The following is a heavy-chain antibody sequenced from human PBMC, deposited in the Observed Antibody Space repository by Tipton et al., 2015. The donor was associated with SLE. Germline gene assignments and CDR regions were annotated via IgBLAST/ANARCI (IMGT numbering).Heavy chain of an antibody. CDR3: AGSRYSSSPDY. V-gene: IGHV3-20*04. CDR1: GFTFDDYG. CDR2: INWNGGST. J-gene: IGHJ4*02. D-gene: IGHD6-13*01. Sequence: SLRLSCAASGFTFDDYGMSWVRQAPGKGLEWVSGINWNGGSTGYADSVKGRFTISRDNSKNTLYLQMNSLRAEDTAVYYCAGSRYSSSPDYWGQGTLVTVSS.